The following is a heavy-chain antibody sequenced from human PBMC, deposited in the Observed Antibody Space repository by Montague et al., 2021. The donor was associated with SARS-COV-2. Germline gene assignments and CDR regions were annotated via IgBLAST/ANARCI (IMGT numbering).Heavy chain of an antibody. CDR3: ARILVAAAGSPFDP. J-gene: IGHJ5*02. CDR1: GFSLSTSGMC. V-gene: IGHV2-70*11. Sequence: PALVKPTQTLTLTCTFSGFSLSTSGMCVSWIRQPLGKALEWLASIDWDDDKYYRTSLKTRLTISKDNSKNQVVLTMTKMDPVDTATYYCARILVAAAGSPFDPWYQGTLVTVSS. D-gene: IGHD6-13*01. CDR2: IDWDDDK.